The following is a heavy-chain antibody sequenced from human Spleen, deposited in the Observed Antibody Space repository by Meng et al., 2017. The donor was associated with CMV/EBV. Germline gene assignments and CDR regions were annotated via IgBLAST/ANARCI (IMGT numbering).Heavy chain of an antibody. Sequence: ASVQVSCKASGYTFTSYGISWVRQAPGQGLQWMGWISAYNGNTHYAQKLQGRVTMTTDTSTSTAYMELRSLRSDETAVYYCARSSPSITVFGVVTLLDYGMDVWGQGTTVTVSS. D-gene: IGHD3-3*01. V-gene: IGHV1-18*01. CDR2: ISAYNGNT. CDR3: ARSSPSITVFGVVTLLDYGMDV. J-gene: IGHJ6*02. CDR1: GYTFTSYG.